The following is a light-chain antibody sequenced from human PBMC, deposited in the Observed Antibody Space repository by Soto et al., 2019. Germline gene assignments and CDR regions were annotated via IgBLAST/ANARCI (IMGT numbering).Light chain of an antibody. CDR1: QSISSW. Sequence: DIQMTQSPSTLSASVGDRVTITCLASQSISSWLAWYQQKPGKAPKLLIYDASSLESGVPSRFSGSGSGTEFTLTISSLQPDDFATYYCQQYNSYLYTFGQGTKLDIK. CDR2: DAS. V-gene: IGKV1-5*01. CDR3: QQYNSYLYT. J-gene: IGKJ2*01.